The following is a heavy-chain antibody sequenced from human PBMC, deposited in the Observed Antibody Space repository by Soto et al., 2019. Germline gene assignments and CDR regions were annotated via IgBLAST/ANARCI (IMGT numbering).Heavy chain of an antibody. J-gene: IGHJ6*02. CDR2: ISAYNGNT. Sequence: ASVKVSCKASGYTFTSYGISWVRQAPGQGLEWMGWISAYNGNTNYAQKLQGRVTMTTDTSTSTAYMELRSLRSDDTAVYYCAREGYCSSTSCYRRGSYYYYGMDVWGQGTTVTVS. CDR3: AREGYCSSTSCYRRGSYYYYGMDV. CDR1: GYTFTSYG. D-gene: IGHD2-2*01. V-gene: IGHV1-18*04.